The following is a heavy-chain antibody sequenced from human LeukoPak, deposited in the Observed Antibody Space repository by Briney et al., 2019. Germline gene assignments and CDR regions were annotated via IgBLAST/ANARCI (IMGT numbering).Heavy chain of an antibody. CDR3: ARELPFDY. CDR1: GFTFSSYG. CDR2: IRYDGSKY. J-gene: IGHJ4*02. D-gene: IGHD2-15*01. Sequence: GGSLRLSCAASGFTFSSYGMHWVRQAPGKGLEWVAFIRYDGSKYYYADSVKGRFTISRDNSKNTLYLQMNSLRAEDTAVYYCARELPFDYWGQGTLVTVSS. V-gene: IGHV3-30*02.